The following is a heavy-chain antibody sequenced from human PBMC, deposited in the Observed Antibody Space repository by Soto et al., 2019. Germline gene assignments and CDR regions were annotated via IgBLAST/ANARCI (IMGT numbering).Heavy chain of an antibody. D-gene: IGHD3-22*01. CDR1: GFTFSNYA. J-gene: IGHJ3*02. CDR2: ISYDGGNK. Sequence: QVQLVESGGGVVQPGRSLRLSCAASGFTFSNYAMHWVRQAPGKGLEWVAVISYDGGNKYYADSVKGRFTISRDNSKNTMYVQMNSLNAEDMTVYYCAREENYYDSSGYSPRSFYIWGQGKMVSVSS. CDR3: AREENYYDSSGYSPRSFYI. V-gene: IGHV3-30-3*01.